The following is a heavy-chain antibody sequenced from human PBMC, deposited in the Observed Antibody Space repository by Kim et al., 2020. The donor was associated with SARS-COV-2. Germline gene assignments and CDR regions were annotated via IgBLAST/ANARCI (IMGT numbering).Heavy chain of an antibody. J-gene: IGHJ3*02. Sequence: YNPSLKSRVTISVDTSKNQFSLKLSSVTAADTAVYYCARRGSGWADAFDIWGQGTMVTVSS. D-gene: IGHD6-19*01. V-gene: IGHV4-39*01. CDR3: ARRGSGWADAFDI.